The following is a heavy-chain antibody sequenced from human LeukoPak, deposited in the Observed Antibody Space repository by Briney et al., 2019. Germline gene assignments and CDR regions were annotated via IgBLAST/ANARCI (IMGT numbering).Heavy chain of an antibody. CDR2: ICSTGSTI. D-gene: IGHD6-13*01. CDR1: GFTFSSYE. Sequence: PGGSLRLSCAASGFTFSSYEMNGVRQAPGKGGEFLSYICSTGSTISYADSVNGRFTIFRDHAKNSLYLQMNSLRAEDTAVYYCYRESPAQQGDHWGQGTLVTVSS. J-gene: IGHJ4*02. V-gene: IGHV3-48*03. CDR3: YRESPAQQGDH.